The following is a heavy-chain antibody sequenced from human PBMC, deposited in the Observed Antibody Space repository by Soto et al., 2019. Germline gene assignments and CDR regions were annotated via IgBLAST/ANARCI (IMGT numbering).Heavy chain of an antibody. J-gene: IGHJ4*02. CDR3: ARSWIVYSSGWFFDY. Sequence: ETLSPTCTVSGGSVSSGSYYWSWIRQPPGKGLEWIGYIYYSGSTNYNPSLKSRVTISVDTSKNQFSLKLSSVTAADTAVYYCARSWIVYSSGWFFDYWGQGTLVTVSS. CDR2: IYYSGST. V-gene: IGHV4-61*01. CDR1: GGSVSSGSYY. D-gene: IGHD6-19*01.